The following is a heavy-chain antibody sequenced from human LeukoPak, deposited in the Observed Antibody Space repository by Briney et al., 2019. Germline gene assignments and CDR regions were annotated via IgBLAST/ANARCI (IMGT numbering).Heavy chain of an antibody. V-gene: IGHV4-61*02. CDR1: GGSISSGSYY. D-gene: IGHD3-22*01. CDR3: ARARSNYYDQYYYYYYYMDV. J-gene: IGHJ6*03. Sequence: SETLSLTCTVSGGSISSGSYYWSWIRQPAGKGLEWIGRIYTSGSTNYNPSLKSRVTISVDTSKNQFSLKLSSVTAADTAVYYCARARSNYYDQYYYYYYYMDVWGKGTTVTISS. CDR2: IYTSGST.